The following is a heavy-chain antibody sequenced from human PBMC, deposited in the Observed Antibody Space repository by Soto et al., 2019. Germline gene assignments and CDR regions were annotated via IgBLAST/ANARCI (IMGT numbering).Heavy chain of an antibody. V-gene: IGHV5-51*01. Sequence: GESLKISCKASGYIFTLYWIGWVRQMPGKGLEWMGIIYPGDSDTRYSPSFQGQVTISADKSISTASLQWSSLKASDTAVYYCARQSPTPGYYYFSYGMDVWGRGTTVTVSS. CDR2: IYPGDSDT. J-gene: IGHJ6*02. CDR3: ARQSPTPGYYYFSYGMDV. CDR1: GYIFTLYW. D-gene: IGHD4-17*01.